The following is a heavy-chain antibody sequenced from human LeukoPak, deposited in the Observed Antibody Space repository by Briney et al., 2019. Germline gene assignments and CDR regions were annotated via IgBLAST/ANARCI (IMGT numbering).Heavy chain of an antibody. CDR1: GGTFSSYA. J-gene: IGHJ4*02. CDR3: ARGGEILRFLEWLSPYDY. CDR2: ISAYNGNT. Sequence: ASVKVSCKASGGTFSSYAISWVRQAPGQGLEWMGWISAYNGNTNYAQRLQGRVTMTTDTSTSTAYMELRSLRSDDTAVYYCARGGEILRFLEWLSPYDYRGQGTLVTVSS. D-gene: IGHD3-3*01. V-gene: IGHV1-18*01.